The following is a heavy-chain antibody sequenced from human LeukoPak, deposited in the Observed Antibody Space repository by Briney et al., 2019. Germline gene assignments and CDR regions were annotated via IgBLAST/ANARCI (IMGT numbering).Heavy chain of an antibody. CDR2: ISAYNGNT. Sequence: ASVKVSCKASGYTFTSYGISWVRQAPGQGLERMGWISAYNGNTNYAQKLQGRVTMTTDTSTSTAYMELRSLRSDDTAVYYCATQYCSSTSCYPYWVDYWGRGTLVTVSS. D-gene: IGHD2-2*01. J-gene: IGHJ4*02. V-gene: IGHV1-18*01. CDR1: GYTFTSYG. CDR3: ATQYCSSTSCYPYWVDY.